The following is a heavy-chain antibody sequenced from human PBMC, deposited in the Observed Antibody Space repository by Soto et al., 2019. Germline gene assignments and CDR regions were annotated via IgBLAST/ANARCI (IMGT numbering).Heavy chain of an antibody. D-gene: IGHD2-2*01. J-gene: IGHJ5*02. V-gene: IGHV1-18*01. Sequence: QVQLVQSGAEVTEPGASVKVSCKASGYTFIRYGVSWVRQAPGQGLEWMGCISGNTGNTNYAQKLKVRVAMTTDTATSTAYMELRSLRSDDTAVYYCARDWNCSNTRCQNCFDPWGQGTLVTVSS. CDR3: ARDWNCSNTRCQNCFDP. CDR1: GYTFIRYG. CDR2: ISGNTGNT.